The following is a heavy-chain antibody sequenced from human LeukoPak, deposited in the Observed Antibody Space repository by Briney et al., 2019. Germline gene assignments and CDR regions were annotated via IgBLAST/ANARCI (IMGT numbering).Heavy chain of an antibody. J-gene: IGHJ6*02. V-gene: IGHV3-66*01. CDR1: GFTVSSNY. Sequence: GGSLRLSCAASGFTVSSNYMSWVRPAPGKGLEWVSVIYSGGSTYYADSVKGRFTISRDNSKNTLYLQMNSLRAEDTAVYYCARAECSSTSCYNYYGMDVWGQGTTVAVSS. D-gene: IGHD2-2*02. CDR2: IYSGGST. CDR3: ARAECSSTSCYNYYGMDV.